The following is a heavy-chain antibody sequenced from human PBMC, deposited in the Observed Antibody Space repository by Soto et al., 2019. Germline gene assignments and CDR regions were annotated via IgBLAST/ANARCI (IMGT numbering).Heavy chain of an antibody. CDR3: ARRVGATDWFDP. D-gene: IGHD1-26*01. CDR1: GYTFTSYG. J-gene: IGHJ5*02. Sequence: APVEVACTASGYTFTSYGISWARQTTGQGLEWMGWISAYNGNTNYAQKLQGRVTMTTDTSTSTAYMELRSLRSDDTAVYYCARRVGATDWFDPWGQGTLVTVSS. CDR2: ISAYNGNT. V-gene: IGHV1-18*04.